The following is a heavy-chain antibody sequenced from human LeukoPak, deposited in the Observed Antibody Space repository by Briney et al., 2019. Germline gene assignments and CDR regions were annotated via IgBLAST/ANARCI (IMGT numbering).Heavy chain of an antibody. D-gene: IGHD3-3*01. J-gene: IGHJ3*02. CDR2: IYYSGST. CDR3: ARVVSSNQIGYYDFWSGYLSGAFDI. V-gene: IGHV4-59*01. Sequence: PSETLSLTCTVSGGSISGYYWNWIRQPPGKGLEWIGYIYYSGSTNYNPSLKSRVTISVDTSKNQFSLKLSSVTAADTAVYYCARVVSSNQIGYYDFWSGYLSGAFDIWGQGTMVTVSS. CDR1: GGSISGYY.